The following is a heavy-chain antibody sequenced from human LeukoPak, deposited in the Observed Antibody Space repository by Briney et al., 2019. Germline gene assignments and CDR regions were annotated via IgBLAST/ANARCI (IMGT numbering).Heavy chain of an antibody. CDR2: IYYSGST. J-gene: IGHJ3*02. CDR3: ARVGVVPAAMRIDAFDI. D-gene: IGHD2-2*01. V-gene: IGHV4-30-4*08. Sequence: SETLSLTCTVSGGSISSGDYYWSWIRQPPGKGLEWIGYIYYSGSTYYNPSLKSRVTISVDTSKNQFSLKLSSATAADTAVYYCARVGVVPAAMRIDAFDIWGQGTMVTVSS. CDR1: GGSISSGDYY.